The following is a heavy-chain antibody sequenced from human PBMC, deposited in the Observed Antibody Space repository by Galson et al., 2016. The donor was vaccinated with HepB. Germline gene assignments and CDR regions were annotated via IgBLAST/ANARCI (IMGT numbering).Heavy chain of an antibody. CDR3: TRRGSSFGVGNDY. V-gene: IGHV3-73*01. CDR2: IRNKDNNYAT. Sequence: SLRLSCAASGFTFSGSAIHWVRQASGKGLEWVGRIRNKDNNYATAYAASVKGRFTISRDDSRNTAYLQMKSLKTEDTAVYYCTRRGSSFGVGNDYWGQGTLVTVAS. J-gene: IGHJ4*02. D-gene: IGHD5-18*01. CDR1: GFTFSGSA.